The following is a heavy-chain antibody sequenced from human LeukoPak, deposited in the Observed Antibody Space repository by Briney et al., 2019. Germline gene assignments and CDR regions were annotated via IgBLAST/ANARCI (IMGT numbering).Heavy chain of an antibody. D-gene: IGHD6-13*01. J-gene: IGHJ5*02. Sequence: GESLKISCKGSGYSFTSYCIGWVRQMPGKGLEWMGIIYPGDSDTRYSPSFQGQVTILADKSISTAYLQWSSLKASDTAMYYCARHITPGIAAAGTGFDPWGQGTLVTVSS. CDR3: ARHITPGIAAAGTGFDP. V-gene: IGHV5-51*01. CDR1: GYSFTSYC. CDR2: IYPGDSDT.